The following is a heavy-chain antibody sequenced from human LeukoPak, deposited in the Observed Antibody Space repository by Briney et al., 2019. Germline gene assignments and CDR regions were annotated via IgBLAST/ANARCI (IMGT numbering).Heavy chain of an antibody. V-gene: IGHV4-34*01. CDR1: GGSFSGYY. Sequence: SETLSLTCAVYGGSFSGYYWSWIRQPPGKGLEWIGEINHSGSTNYNPSLKSRVTISVDTSKNQFSLKLGSVTAADTAVYYCARARTNFDYWGQGTLVTVSS. J-gene: IGHJ4*02. CDR2: INHSGST. CDR3: ARARTNFDY.